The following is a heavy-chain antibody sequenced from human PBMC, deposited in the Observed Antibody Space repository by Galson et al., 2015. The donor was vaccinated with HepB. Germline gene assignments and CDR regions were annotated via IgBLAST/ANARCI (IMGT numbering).Heavy chain of an antibody. CDR1: GFTFSAYS. D-gene: IGHD3-22*01. CDR2: IYSGTST. J-gene: IGHJ4*02. Sequence: SLRLSCAASGFTFSAYSMNWVRQAPGKGLEWVSIIYSGTSTSYADSVRGRFTISRHNFKNTLYLQMNSLRAEDTAVYYCARGPRYYYDSSGPGYFDYWGQGTLVTVSS. CDR3: ARGPRYYYDSSGPGYFDY. V-gene: IGHV3-53*04.